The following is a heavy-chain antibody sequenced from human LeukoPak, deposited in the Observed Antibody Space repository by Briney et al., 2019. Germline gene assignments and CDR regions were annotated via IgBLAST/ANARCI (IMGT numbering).Heavy chain of an antibody. CDR1: GYTFTSYG. V-gene: IGHV1-18*01. CDR2: ISAYNGNT. Sequence: ASVKVSCKASGYTFTSYGISWVRQAPGQGLEWMGWISAYNGNTNYAQKLQGRVTITADESTSTAYMELSSLRSEDTAVYYCARVRDYHANSDYSDYWGQGTLVTVSS. J-gene: IGHJ4*02. D-gene: IGHD3-22*01. CDR3: ARVRDYHANSDYSDY.